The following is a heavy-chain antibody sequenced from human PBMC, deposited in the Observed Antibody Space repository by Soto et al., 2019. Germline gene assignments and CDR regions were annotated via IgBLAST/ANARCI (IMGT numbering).Heavy chain of an antibody. CDR3: ARNGGEYNYGYNWFDP. D-gene: IGHD5-18*01. Sequence: NPSETLSLTCIVSGGSISRGAYYWNWIRQHPGKGLEWIGYIYSSGNTYYNPSLKSRVTISVDTSKNQFSLKLSSVTAADTAVYYCARNGGEYNYGYNWFDPRGKGTLVTVSS. CDR2: IYSSGNT. CDR1: GGSISRGAYY. J-gene: IGHJ5*02. V-gene: IGHV4-31*03.